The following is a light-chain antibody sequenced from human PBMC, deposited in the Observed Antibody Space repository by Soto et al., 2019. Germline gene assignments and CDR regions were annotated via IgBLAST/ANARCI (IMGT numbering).Light chain of an antibody. CDR1: QDISNY. Sequence: DIQMTQSPSSLSASVGDRVTITCQASQDISNYLNWYQQKPGKAPKLLIYDASNLETGVPSRFSGSGSGTDFSFTIRSLQAEDIAAYYCQQYHGLPLTFGGGTKVEIK. CDR2: DAS. CDR3: QQYHGLPLT. V-gene: IGKV1-33*01. J-gene: IGKJ4*01.